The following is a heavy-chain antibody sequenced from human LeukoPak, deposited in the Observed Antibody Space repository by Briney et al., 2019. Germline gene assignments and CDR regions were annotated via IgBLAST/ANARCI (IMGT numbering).Heavy chain of an antibody. CDR2: ISSSSSYI. J-gene: IGHJ4*02. CDR3: ARVWIDYSNQYYFDY. Sequence: PGGSLRLSCAASGFTFSSYSMNWVRQAPGKGLEWVSSISSSSSYIYYADSVKGRFTISRDNAKNSLYLQMNSLRAEDTAVYYCARVWIDYSNQYYFDYWGQGTLVTVSS. CDR1: GFTFSSYS. V-gene: IGHV3-21*01. D-gene: IGHD4-11*01.